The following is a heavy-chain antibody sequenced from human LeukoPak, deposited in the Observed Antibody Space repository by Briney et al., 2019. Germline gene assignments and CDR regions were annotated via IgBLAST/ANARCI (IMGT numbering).Heavy chain of an antibody. V-gene: IGHV4-61*01. Sequence: SETLSLTCTVSGGPVSSGSYYWSWIRQPPGKGLDWIGYIHYTGTTNYNPSLKSRVTISVDTSKNQFSLKLSSVTAADTAVYYCGRTPLVVVTKGAFDLWGQGTMVTVSS. CDR1: GGPVSSGSYY. D-gene: IGHD3-22*01. CDR3: GRTPLVVVTKGAFDL. J-gene: IGHJ3*01. CDR2: IHYTGTT.